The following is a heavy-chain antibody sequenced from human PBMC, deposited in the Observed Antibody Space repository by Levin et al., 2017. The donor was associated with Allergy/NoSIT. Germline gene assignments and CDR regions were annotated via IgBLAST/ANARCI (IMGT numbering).Heavy chain of an antibody. Sequence: SQTLSLTCTVSGGSISSSSYYWGWIRQPPGKGLEWIGSIYYSGSTYYNPSLKSRVTISVDTSKNQFSLKLSSVTAADTAVYYCASLNIVVVVAATPLGYFDYWGQGTLVTVSS. CDR2: IYYSGST. CDR3: ASLNIVVVVAATPLGYFDY. D-gene: IGHD2-15*01. J-gene: IGHJ4*02. CDR1: GGSISSSSYY. V-gene: IGHV4-39*01.